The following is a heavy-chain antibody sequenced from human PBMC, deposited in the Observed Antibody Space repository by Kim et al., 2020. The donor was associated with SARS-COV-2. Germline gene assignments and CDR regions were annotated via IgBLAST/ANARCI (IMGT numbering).Heavy chain of an antibody. CDR1: GGTFSSYA. CDR3: AGITMVRGVIMNHYYYYYGMDV. D-gene: IGHD3-10*01. CDR2: IIPIFGTA. Sequence: SVKVSCKASGGTFSSYAISWVRQAPGQGLEWMGGIIPIFGTANYAQKFQGRVTITADESTSTAYMELSSLRSEDTAVYYCAGITMVRGVIMNHYYYYYGMDVWGQGTTVTVSS. V-gene: IGHV1-69*13. J-gene: IGHJ6*02.